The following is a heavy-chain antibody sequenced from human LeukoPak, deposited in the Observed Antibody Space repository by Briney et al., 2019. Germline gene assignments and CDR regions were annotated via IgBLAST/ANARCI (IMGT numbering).Heavy chain of an antibody. CDR1: GFTFSDYY. Sequence: GGSLRLSCAASGFTFSDYYMSWIRQAPGKGLEWASYISSSGSTIYYADSVKGRFTISRDNAKNSLYLQMNSLRAEDTAVYYCAREGYSSGWHTYFDYWGQGTLVTVSS. D-gene: IGHD6-19*01. J-gene: IGHJ4*02. V-gene: IGHV3-11*01. CDR2: ISSSGSTI. CDR3: AREGYSSGWHTYFDY.